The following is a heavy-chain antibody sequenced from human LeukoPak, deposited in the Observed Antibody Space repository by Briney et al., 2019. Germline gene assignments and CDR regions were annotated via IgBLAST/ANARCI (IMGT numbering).Heavy chain of an antibody. D-gene: IGHD5-12*01. Sequence: PGGSLRLSCAASGFTFSSYGMHWVRQAPGKGLEWVAVIWYDGSNKYYADSVKGRFTISRDNSKNTLYLQMNSLRAEDTAVYYCAKDLSGYSGYDLFDYWGQGTLVTVSS. J-gene: IGHJ4*02. CDR2: IWYDGSNK. CDR3: AKDLSGYSGYDLFDY. V-gene: IGHV3-33*06. CDR1: GFTFSSYG.